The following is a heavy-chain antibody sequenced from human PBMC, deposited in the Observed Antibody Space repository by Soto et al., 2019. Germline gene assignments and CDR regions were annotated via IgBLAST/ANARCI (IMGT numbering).Heavy chain of an antibody. CDR3: ANDPGYSLXY. V-gene: IGHV6-1*01. D-gene: IGHD5-12*01. J-gene: IGHJ4*02. CDR1: GDSVSIYSGA. Sequence: SQTLSLTCVISGDSVSIYSGAWNWIRQSPSRGLEWLGRTYYRSKWYYDYAESVKSRIIISVDTSKNQFSLQLNSVTPEDAAVYYCANDPGYSLXYWGQGTQVTVSS. CDR2: TYYRSKWYY.